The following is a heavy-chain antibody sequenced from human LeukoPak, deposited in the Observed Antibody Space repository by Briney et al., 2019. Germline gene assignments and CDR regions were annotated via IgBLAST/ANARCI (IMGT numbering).Heavy chain of an antibody. J-gene: IGHJ4*02. CDR1: GFTFDDYA. V-gene: IGHV3-9*01. CDR2: ISWNSGSI. CDR3: ARDLGYCTNGVCHTRFDY. D-gene: IGHD2-8*01. Sequence: GGSLRLSCAASGFTFDDYAMHWVRQAPGKDLEWVSGISWNSGSIGYADSVKGRFTISRDNAKNSLYLQMNSLRAEDTALYYCARDLGYCTNGVCHTRFDYWGQGTLVAVSS.